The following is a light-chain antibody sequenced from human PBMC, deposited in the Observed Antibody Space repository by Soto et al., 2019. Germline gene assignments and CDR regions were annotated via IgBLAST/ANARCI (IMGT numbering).Light chain of an antibody. J-gene: IGKJ3*01. V-gene: IGKV3-20*01. CDR3: QTYDNSPFT. CDR2: EIS. CDR1: QSVGRNF. Sequence: EAVLTQSPGTLSLSPGERATLSCRASQSVGRNFLAWYQQRPGQAPRLLIYEISKRVPGIPDRFSGTGSGTDFTLTIDRLEPEDFEVYYCQTYDNSPFTFGPGTKVDI.